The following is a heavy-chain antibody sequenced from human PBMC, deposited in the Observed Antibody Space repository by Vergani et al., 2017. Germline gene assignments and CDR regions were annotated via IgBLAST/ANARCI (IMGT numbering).Heavy chain of an antibody. Sequence: QVQLVESGGGVVQPGGSLRLSCAASGFTFTSYGMHWVRQAPGKGLEWVAFTRYDGIVKYYGDSVRGRFTISRDNSKNTLYLQMNRLRPEDTAVYYCATAGAAYCRGASCYDFFEYWGQGTLVTVAS. D-gene: IGHD2-15*01. CDR1: GFTFTSYG. CDR2: TRYDGIVK. J-gene: IGHJ4*02. CDR3: ATAGAAYCRGASCYDFFEY. V-gene: IGHV3-30*02.